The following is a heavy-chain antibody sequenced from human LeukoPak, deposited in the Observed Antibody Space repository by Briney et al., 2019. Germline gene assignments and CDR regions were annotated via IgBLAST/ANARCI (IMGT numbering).Heavy chain of an antibody. CDR3: ARGMIRGVNRY. J-gene: IGHJ4*02. CDR2: IFHSGST. CDR1: GGSISSSNW. Sequence: PSETLSLTCAVSGGSISSSNWWSWVRQPPGKGLEWIGEIFHSGSTNYNPPLESRVTISVDKSKNQFSLLQLSSVTAADTAVYYCARGMIRGVNRYWGQGTLVTVSS. D-gene: IGHD3-10*01. V-gene: IGHV4-4*02.